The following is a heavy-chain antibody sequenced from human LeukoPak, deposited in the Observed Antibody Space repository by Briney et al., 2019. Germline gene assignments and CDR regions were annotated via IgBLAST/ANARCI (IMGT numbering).Heavy chain of an antibody. CDR3: AREGDIVVVPAAIQYFQH. D-gene: IGHD2-2*01. V-gene: IGHV4-59*12. Sequence: SETLSLTCTVSGGSISSYYWSWIRQPPGKGLEWIGYIYYSGSTNYNPSLKSRVTISVDTSKNQFSLKLSSVTAADTAVYYCAREGDIVVVPAAIQYFQHWGQGTLVTVSS. CDR1: GGSISSYY. CDR2: IYYSGST. J-gene: IGHJ1*01.